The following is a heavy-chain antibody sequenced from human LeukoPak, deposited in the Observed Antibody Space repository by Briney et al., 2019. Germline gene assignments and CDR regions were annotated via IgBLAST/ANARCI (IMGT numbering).Heavy chain of an antibody. CDR3: AKGGYYYDSSGHDY. V-gene: IGHV3-48*03. J-gene: IGHJ4*02. Sequence: GGSLRLSCAASGFTFSSYEMNWVRQAPGKGLEWVSYISSSGSTIYYADSVKGRFTISRDNAKNSLYLQMNSLRAEDTAVYYCAKGGYYYDSSGHDYWGRGTLVTVSS. CDR2: ISSSGSTI. D-gene: IGHD3-22*01. CDR1: GFTFSSYE.